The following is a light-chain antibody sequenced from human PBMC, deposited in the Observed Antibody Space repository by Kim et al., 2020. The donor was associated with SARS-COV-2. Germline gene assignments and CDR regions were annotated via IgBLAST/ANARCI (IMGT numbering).Light chain of an antibody. J-gene: IGLJ1*01. V-gene: IGLV2-8*01. CDR2: EVT. CDR3: SSFAGSNNFEI. CDR1: SSDVGGFNY. Sequence: QSALTQPPSASGSPGQSVTISCTGTSSDVGGFNYVSWYQQLPGKAPKLLIYEVTQRPSGVTDRFSGSKSGNTASLTVSGLQADDEADYYCSSFAGSNNFEIFGTGTKVTVL.